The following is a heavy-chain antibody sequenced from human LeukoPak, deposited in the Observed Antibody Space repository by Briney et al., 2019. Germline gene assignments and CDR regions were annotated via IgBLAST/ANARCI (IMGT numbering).Heavy chain of an antibody. J-gene: IGHJ4*02. Sequence: SETLSLTCAVSNGSFSGYYWTWIRQSPGKGLEWIGEINHSGTTSYNPSLKSRVTISVDTSKNQFSLKLSSVTAADTAVYYCARRSYGDVPPDYWGQGTLVTVSS. D-gene: IGHD4-17*01. CDR2: INHSGTT. V-gene: IGHV4-34*01. CDR3: ARRSYGDVPPDY. CDR1: NGSFSGYY.